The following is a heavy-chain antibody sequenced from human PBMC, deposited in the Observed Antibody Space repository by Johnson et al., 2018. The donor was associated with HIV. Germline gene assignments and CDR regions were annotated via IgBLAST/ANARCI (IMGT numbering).Heavy chain of an antibody. J-gene: IGHJ3*02. CDR2: INSDGSST. V-gene: IGHV3-74*01. CDR3: ARVQLLADDVFNI. Sequence: VQLVESGGDLVQPGGSLRLSCVGSGFTFSTNWMHWVRQAPGKGLVWVSRINSDGSSTSYADSVTGRFTISRDNAKNTLYLQMDSLGAEDTAGYYCARVQLLADDVFNIWGQGTMVTVSS. D-gene: IGHD3-10*01. CDR1: GFTFSTNW.